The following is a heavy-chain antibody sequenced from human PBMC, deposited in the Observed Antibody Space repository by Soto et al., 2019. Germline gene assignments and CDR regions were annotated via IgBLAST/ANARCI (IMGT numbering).Heavy chain of an antibody. CDR3: ARGLGDPFSYYYGMDV. V-gene: IGHV3-30*03. CDR1: GFTFSSYG. CDR2: ISCDGSNK. Sequence: QVQLVESGGGVVQPGRSLRLSCAASGFTFSSYGMHWVRQAPGKGLEWVAVISCDGSNKYYADSVKGRFTISRDNSKNALYLQRNSLRAEDTAVYYCARGLGDPFSYYYGMDVWGQGTTVTVSS. D-gene: IGHD2-21*01. J-gene: IGHJ6*02.